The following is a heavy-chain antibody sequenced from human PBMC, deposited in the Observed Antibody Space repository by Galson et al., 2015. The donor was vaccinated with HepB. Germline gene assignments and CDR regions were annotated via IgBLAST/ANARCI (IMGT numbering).Heavy chain of an antibody. J-gene: IGHJ4*02. CDR2: IDWDDDK. CDR1: GFPLSTSGMC. V-gene: IGHV2-70*11. Sequence: PALVKPTQTLTLTCTFSGFPLSTSGMCVSWIRQPPGKALEWLARIDWDDDKYYSTSLKTRLTISKDTPKNQVVLTMTNRDPVDTATYYCARDHYDILTGYYRRFPYWCQGTLVTVSA. D-gene: IGHD3-9*01. CDR3: ARDHYDILTGYYRRFPY.